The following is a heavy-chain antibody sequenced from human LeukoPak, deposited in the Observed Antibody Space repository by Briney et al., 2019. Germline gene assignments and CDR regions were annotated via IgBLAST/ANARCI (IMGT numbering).Heavy chain of an antibody. Sequence: PSETLSLTCTVSGGSISSYYWSWIRQPPGKGLEWIGYIYYSGGTNYNPSLKSRVTISVDTSKNQFSLKLSSVTAADTAVYYCARAGYSSGWTKVDYWGQGTLVTVSS. CDR2: IYYSGGT. J-gene: IGHJ4*02. V-gene: IGHV4-59*01. CDR1: GGSISSYY. D-gene: IGHD6-19*01. CDR3: ARAGYSSGWTKVDY.